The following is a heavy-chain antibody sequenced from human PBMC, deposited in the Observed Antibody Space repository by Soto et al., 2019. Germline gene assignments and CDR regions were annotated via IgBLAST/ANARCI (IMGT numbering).Heavy chain of an antibody. Sequence: ETLSLTCAVYGGSFSGYCWSWIRQPPGKGLEWIGEINHSGSTNYNPSLKSRVTISVDTSKNQFSLKLSSVTAADTTVYYCARGGGITVAGYYYYYYGMDVWGQGTTVTVSS. CDR1: GGSFSGYC. CDR2: INHSGST. V-gene: IGHV4-34*01. J-gene: IGHJ6*02. CDR3: ARGGGITVAGYYYYYYGMDV. D-gene: IGHD6-19*01.